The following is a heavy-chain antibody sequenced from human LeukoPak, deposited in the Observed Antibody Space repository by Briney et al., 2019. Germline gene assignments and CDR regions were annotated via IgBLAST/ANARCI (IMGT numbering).Heavy chain of an antibody. CDR3: ARVHFKQELSWFDP. J-gene: IGHJ5*02. CDR2: TYYRSKWYN. V-gene: IGHV6-1*01. Sequence: SQTLSLTCAISGDSVSNKSAAWNWIRQSPSRGLEWLGRTYYRSKWYNDYAVSVKSRITINPDTSKNQFSLQLNSVTPEDTAVYYCARVHFKQELSWFDPWGQGTLVTVSS. D-gene: IGHD5-24*01. CDR1: GDSVSNKSAA.